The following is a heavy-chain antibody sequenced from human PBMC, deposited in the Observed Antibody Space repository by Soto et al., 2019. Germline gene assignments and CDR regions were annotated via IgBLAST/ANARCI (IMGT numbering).Heavy chain of an antibody. CDR1: GGSISSGGYY. Sequence: SETLSLTCTVPGGSISSGGYYWSWIRQHPGKGLEWIGYIYYSGSTYYNPSLKSRVTISVDTSKNQFSLKLSSVTAADTAVYYCARADMVRDTLFDYWGQGTLVTVSS. V-gene: IGHV4-31*03. J-gene: IGHJ4*02. CDR2: IYYSGST. D-gene: IGHD3-10*01. CDR3: ARADMVRDTLFDY.